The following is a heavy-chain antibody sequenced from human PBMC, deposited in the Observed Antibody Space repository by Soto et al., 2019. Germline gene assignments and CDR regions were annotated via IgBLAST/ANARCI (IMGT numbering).Heavy chain of an antibody. CDR1: GFSLSTSGVG. CDR3: AHSTSTRHYDFWSGPRPDV. V-gene: IGHV2-5*02. Sequence: PTLVNPTQTLTLTCTFSGFSLSTSGVGVGWIRQPPGKALEWLALIYWDDDKRYSPSLKSRLTITKDTSKNQVVLTMTNMDPVDTATYYCAHSTSTRHYDFWSGPRPDVWGQGTTVT. J-gene: IGHJ6*02. D-gene: IGHD3-3*01. CDR2: IYWDDDK.